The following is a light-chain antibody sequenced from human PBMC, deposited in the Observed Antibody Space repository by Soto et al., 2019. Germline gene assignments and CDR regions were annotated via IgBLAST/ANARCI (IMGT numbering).Light chain of an antibody. Sequence: VLTQSPATLSLSPGERAALTWRASQSIHTSLAWYQQKSGKPPRLVIYDSTLRANGVPDRCGSGSSGTEFTLTINSLEPENYAVYYCQQRNIWPPITVGQGTRLYIK. V-gene: IGKV3-11*01. CDR2: DST. J-gene: IGKJ5*01. CDR3: QQRNIWPPIT. CDR1: QSIHTS.